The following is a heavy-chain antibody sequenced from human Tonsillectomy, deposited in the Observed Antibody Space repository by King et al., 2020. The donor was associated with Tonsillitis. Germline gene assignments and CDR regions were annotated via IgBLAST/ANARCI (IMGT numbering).Heavy chain of an antibody. Sequence: EVQLVESGGGLVQPGGSLRLSCAASGFTFSSYAMSWVRQAPGKGLEWVSVISGSGGSTYYADSVKGRFTISRDNSKNALYLQMNSLRAEDTAVYYCAKDGGVYHWYFDLWGRGTLVTVSS. J-gene: IGHJ2*01. V-gene: IGHV3-23*04. CDR2: ISGSGGST. CDR3: AKDGGVYHWYFDL. CDR1: GFTFSSYA. D-gene: IGHD3-16*01.